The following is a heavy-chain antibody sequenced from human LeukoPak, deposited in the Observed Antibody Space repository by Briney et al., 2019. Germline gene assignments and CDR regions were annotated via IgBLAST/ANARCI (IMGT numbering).Heavy chain of an antibody. CDR3: ARGNIKAPRGKLRSDTAMGFDY. Sequence: KPSETLSLTCAVYGGSFSGYYWSWIRQPPGKGLEWIGEINHSGSTNYNPSLKSRVTISVDTSKNQFSLKLSSVTAADTAVYYCARGNIKAPRGKLRSDTAMGFDYWGQGTLVTVSS. CDR2: INHSGST. CDR1: GGSFSGYY. D-gene: IGHD5-18*01. V-gene: IGHV4-34*01. J-gene: IGHJ4*02.